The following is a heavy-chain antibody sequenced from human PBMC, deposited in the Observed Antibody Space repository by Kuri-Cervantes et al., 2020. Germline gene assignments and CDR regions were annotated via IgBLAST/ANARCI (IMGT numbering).Heavy chain of an antibody. Sequence: GGSLRLSCAASGFTFSSCAMHWVRQAPGKGLEWVAVISYDGSNKYYADSVKGRFTISRDNSKNTLYLQMNSLRAEDTAVYYCATGSGRWLDWGQGTLVTVSS. CDR3: ATGSGRWLD. J-gene: IGHJ4*02. V-gene: IGHV3-30*01. CDR1: GFTFSSCA. CDR2: ISYDGSNK. D-gene: IGHD3-10*01.